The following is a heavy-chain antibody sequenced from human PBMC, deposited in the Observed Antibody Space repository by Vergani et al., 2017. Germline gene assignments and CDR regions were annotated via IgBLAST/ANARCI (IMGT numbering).Heavy chain of an antibody. J-gene: IGHJ4*02. Sequence: QVQLQESGPGLVKPSETLSLTCTVSGDSVISTDYQWGWIRQPPGKGLEWIGSMDYSGSTSYNPSLESRISISLETPKNQFSLRLTSVTAADTAVYYCASKRGACRAAYCHSYDFWGPGTLVGVSS. CDR1: GDSVISTDYQ. CDR2: MDYSGST. D-gene: IGHD2-15*01. CDR3: ASKRGACRAAYCHSYDF. V-gene: IGHV4-39*01.